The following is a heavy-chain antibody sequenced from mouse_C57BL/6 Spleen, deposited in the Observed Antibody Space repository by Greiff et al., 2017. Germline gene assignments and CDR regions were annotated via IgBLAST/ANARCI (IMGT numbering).Heavy chain of an antibody. Sequence: EVKVVESGEGLVKPGGSLKLSCAASGFTFSSYAMSWVRQTPEKRLEWVAYISSGGDYIYYADTVKGRFTISRDNARNTLYLQMSSLKSEDTAMYYCTRDGDGNYFDYWGQGTTLTVSS. CDR1: GFTFSSYA. J-gene: IGHJ2*01. V-gene: IGHV5-9-1*02. CDR3: TRDGDGNYFDY. CDR2: ISSGGDYI. D-gene: IGHD2-1*01.